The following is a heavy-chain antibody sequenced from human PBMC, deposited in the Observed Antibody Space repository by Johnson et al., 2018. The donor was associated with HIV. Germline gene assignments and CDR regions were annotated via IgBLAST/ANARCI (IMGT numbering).Heavy chain of an antibody. CDR1: GFTFDDYG. CDR2: INWNGGTT. D-gene: IGHD4-17*01. Sequence: VQLVESGGGLVQPGRSLRLSCAASGFTFDDYGMSWVRQAPGKGLEWVSGINWNGGTTYSADSVRGRFTISRDNAKNSLYLQMNSLRAEDTALYYCANIGETYAFDIWGQGTMVTVSS. V-gene: IGHV3-20*04. J-gene: IGHJ3*02. CDR3: ANIGETYAFDI.